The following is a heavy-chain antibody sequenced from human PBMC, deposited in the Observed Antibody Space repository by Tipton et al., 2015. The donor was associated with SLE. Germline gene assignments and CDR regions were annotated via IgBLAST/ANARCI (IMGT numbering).Heavy chain of an antibody. J-gene: IGHJ4*02. D-gene: IGHD3-10*01. V-gene: IGHV3-23*01. CDR3: AKGGGPFLWFREYPYSPFSY. Sequence: LSLTCTVSGGSISRSSYFWGWIRQPPGKGLEWVSAISGSGGSTYYADSVKGRFTISRDNSKNTLYLQMNSLRAEDTAVYYCAKGGGPFLWFREYPYSPFSYWGQGTLVTVSS. CDR1: GGSISRSSYF. CDR2: ISGSGGST.